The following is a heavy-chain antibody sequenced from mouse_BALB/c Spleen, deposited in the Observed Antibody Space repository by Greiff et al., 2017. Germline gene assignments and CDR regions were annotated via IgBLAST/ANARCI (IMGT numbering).Heavy chain of an antibody. V-gene: IGHV3-2*02. CDR1: GYSITSDYA. Sequence: ESGPGLVKPSQSLSLTCTVTGYSITSDYAWNWIRQFPGNKLEWMGYISYSGSTSYNPSLKSRISITRDTSKNQFFLQLNSVTTEDTATYYCAREGTYYGSSFDYWGQGTTLTVSS. D-gene: IGHD1-1*01. CDR2: ISYSGST. J-gene: IGHJ2*01. CDR3: AREGTYYGSSFDY.